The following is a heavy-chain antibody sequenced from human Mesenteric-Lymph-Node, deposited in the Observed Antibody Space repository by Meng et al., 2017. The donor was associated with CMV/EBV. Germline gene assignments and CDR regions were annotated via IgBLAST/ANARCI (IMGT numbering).Heavy chain of an antibody. CDR1: GFIFSDYY. CDR3: TRDVLGSSSSSVAFDI. CDR2: IYSGGST. V-gene: IGHV3-66*02. D-gene: IGHD6-6*01. Sequence: GESLKISCAASGFIFSDYYMSWIRQAPGKGLEWVSFIYSGGSTYYADSVKGRFTISRDNSMNTVYLQMNSLRAEDTAVYYCTRDVLGSSSSSVAFDIWGQGTMVTVSS. J-gene: IGHJ3*02.